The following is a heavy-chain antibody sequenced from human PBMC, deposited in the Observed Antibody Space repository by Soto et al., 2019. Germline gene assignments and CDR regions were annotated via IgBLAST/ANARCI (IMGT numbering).Heavy chain of an antibody. V-gene: IGHV1-69*08. Sequence: QVQLVQSGAEVKKPGSSVKVSCKASGGTFSSYTISWVRQAPGQGLEWMGRIIPILGIANYAQKFQGRVTITADKSTSTAYMELSRLRSEDTAVYYCARDPSRDCSGGSCYSGDYWGQGTLVTVSS. CDR1: GGTFSSYT. D-gene: IGHD2-15*01. J-gene: IGHJ4*02. CDR2: IIPILGIA. CDR3: ARDPSRDCSGGSCYSGDY.